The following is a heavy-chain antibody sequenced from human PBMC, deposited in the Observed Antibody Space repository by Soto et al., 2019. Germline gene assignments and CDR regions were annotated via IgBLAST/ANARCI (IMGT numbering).Heavy chain of an antibody. V-gene: IGHV4-30-2*01. CDR2: IYHSGST. Sequence: QLQLQESGSGLVKPSQTLSLTCAVSGGSISSGGYSWSWIRQPPGKGLEWIGYIYHSGSTYYNPSLKRRVTMSVDRSKNKCSLQLSSVTAADTAVCYCARAHYDRSGDPATFDYWGQGTLVTVSS. J-gene: IGHJ4*02. CDR3: ARAHYDRSGDPATFDY. D-gene: IGHD3-22*01. CDR1: GGSISSGGYS.